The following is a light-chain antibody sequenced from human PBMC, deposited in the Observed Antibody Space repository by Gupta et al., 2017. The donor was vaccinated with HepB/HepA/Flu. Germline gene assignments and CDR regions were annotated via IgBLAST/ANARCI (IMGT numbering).Light chain of an antibody. Sequence: DIQLTHSPSSLSASVGDRLTTTCQASQDISNYLTWYQQKPGKAPKHLIYDASMLEAGVPPRVSGSGSGTDYTFTISSRQPEDVARYYCQQYDKLPITFGQGTRLEIK. CDR3: QQYDKLPIT. V-gene: IGKV1-33*01. CDR1: QDISNY. CDR2: DAS. J-gene: IGKJ5*01.